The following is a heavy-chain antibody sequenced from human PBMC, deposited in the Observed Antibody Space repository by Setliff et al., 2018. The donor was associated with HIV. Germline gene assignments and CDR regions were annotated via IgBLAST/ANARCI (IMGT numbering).Heavy chain of an antibody. CDR3: VRDSGYYSFDF. CDR2: IRHKAVGYTT. J-gene: IGHJ4*02. D-gene: IGHD5-12*01. V-gene: IGHV3-72*01. Sequence: GGSLRLSCAASGFSFSDHRMDWVRLGPGKGLEWIGRIRHKAVGYTTEYAPSVRGRFTVSREDSKNALYLQMTSLKTEDTAVYYCVRDSGYYSFDFWGQGTLVTVST. CDR1: GFSFSDHR.